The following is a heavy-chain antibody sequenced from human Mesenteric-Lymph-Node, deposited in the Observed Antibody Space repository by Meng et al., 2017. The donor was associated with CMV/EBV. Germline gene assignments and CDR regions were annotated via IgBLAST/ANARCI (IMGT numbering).Heavy chain of an antibody. CDR1: GYTFTTNW. CDR2: INPNSGGT. D-gene: IGHD2-2*02. V-gene: IGHV1-2*02. J-gene: IGHJ6*02. CDR3: ARVGYCSSTSCYTDYYYYGMDV. Sequence: ASVKVSCKAYGYTFTTNWIHWVRQAPGQGLEWMGWINPNSGGTNYAQKFQGRVTMTRDTSISTAYMELSRLRSDDTAVYYCARVGYCSSTSCYTDYYYYGMDVWGQGTTVTVSS.